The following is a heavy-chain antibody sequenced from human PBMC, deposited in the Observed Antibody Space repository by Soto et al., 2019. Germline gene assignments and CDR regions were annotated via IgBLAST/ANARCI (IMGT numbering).Heavy chain of an antibody. CDR3: ARGERKYYYGGGSYYPGVVVDP. J-gene: IGHJ5*02. CDR2: INAGNGNT. CDR1: GYTFTSYA. D-gene: IGHD3-10*01. V-gene: IGHV1-3*01. Sequence: ASVKVSCKASGYTFTSYAMHRVLQAAGQKLEWLGWINAGNGNTKYSQKFQGRVTTTRDTSASTAYTELSSLRSEDTAVYYCARGERKYYYGGGSYYPGVVVDPWGQGTLVTVSS.